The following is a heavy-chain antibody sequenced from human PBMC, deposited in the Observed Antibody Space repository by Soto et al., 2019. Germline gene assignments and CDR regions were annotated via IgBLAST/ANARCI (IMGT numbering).Heavy chain of an antibody. Sequence: PSETLSLTCTVSGGSISRSSYYWGWIRQPPGKGLEWIGSIYYGGSTCHNPSLKSRVTISVDTSKNQFSLKLGSVTAADTAVYYCASPYCSSGSCYIAYWGQGTLVTVSS. D-gene: IGHD2-2*02. CDR1: GGSISRSSYY. V-gene: IGHV4-39*01. J-gene: IGHJ4*02. CDR2: IYYGGST. CDR3: ASPYCSSGSCYIAY.